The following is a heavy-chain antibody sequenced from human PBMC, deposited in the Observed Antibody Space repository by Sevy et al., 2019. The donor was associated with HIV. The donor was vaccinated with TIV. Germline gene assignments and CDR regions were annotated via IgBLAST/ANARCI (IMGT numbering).Heavy chain of an antibody. CDR3: ARHRLAGPGRGLYYFDY. Sequence: GESLKISCKGSGYSFTSYWIGRVRQMPGKGLELMGSIYPGDSDTRYSPSFQGQVTIPADKSISTAYLQWSSLKASDTAMYYCARHRLAGPGRGLYYFDYWGQGTLVTVSS. V-gene: IGHV5-51*01. CDR2: IYPGDSDT. CDR1: GYSFTSYW. D-gene: IGHD6-13*01. J-gene: IGHJ4*02.